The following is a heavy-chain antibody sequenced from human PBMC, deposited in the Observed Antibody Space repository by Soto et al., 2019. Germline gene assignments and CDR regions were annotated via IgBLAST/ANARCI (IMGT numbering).Heavy chain of an antibody. V-gene: IGHV4-31*03. J-gene: IGHJ4*02. CDR3: ARAKGRSFFEY. Sequence: QVQLKESGPGLVKPSQTLSVTCSVSGGSISSGGYYGSWIRQHPGKDLEWIGYIYNSGNTYYNSSLKSRVTISGDTSKNQFSLSLTTVTAADTATYYCARAKGRSFFEYWGQGTVVTVSS. D-gene: IGHD1-26*01. CDR1: GGSISSGGYY. CDR2: IYNSGNT.